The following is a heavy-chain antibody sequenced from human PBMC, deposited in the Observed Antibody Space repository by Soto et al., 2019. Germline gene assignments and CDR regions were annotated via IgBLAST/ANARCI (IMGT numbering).Heavy chain of an antibody. V-gene: IGHV4-59*01. CDR1: GGSISSDY. J-gene: IGHJ4*02. CDR2: SYHSGSN. Sequence: SETLSLTCTVSGGSISSDYWSWIRQPPGKGLEWVGYSYHSGSNNYNPSLKSRITISVDTSKNQFSLRLSSVTAADTAVYYCARRLGYCSGGICTYYFDYWGQGTLVTVSS. D-gene: IGHD2-15*01. CDR3: ARRLGYCSGGICTYYFDY.